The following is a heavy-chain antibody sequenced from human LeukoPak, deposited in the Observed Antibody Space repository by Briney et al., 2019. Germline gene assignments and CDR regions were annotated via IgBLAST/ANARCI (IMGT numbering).Heavy chain of an antibody. CDR2: INAGNGNT. Sequence: ASVKVSCKASGYTFTSYAMHWVRQAPGQRLEWMGWINAGNGNTKYSQEFQGRVTITRDTSASTAYMELSSLRSEDMAVYYRARGTGYSSSWNFVFDPRGQGTLVTVSS. D-gene: IGHD6-13*01. V-gene: IGHV1-3*03. J-gene: IGHJ5*02. CDR3: ARGTGYSSSWNFVFDP. CDR1: GYTFTSYA.